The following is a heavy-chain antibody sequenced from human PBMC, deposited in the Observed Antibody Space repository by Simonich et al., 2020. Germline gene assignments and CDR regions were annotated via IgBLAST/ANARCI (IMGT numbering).Heavy chain of an antibody. CDR3: AREQARGGAFDI. D-gene: IGHD3-16*01. CDR1: GFTFSSFS. CDR2: INSSSSYI. V-gene: IGHV3-21*01. J-gene: IGHJ3*02. Sequence: ELQLVESGGGLVKHGGSMRFSCAASGFTFSSFSMNWVRQAPGKGQEVGNTINSSSSYIDYAGSVKGRITSSRDNTKNSMELQMNSRRAEDTAVYYWAREQARGGAFDIWGQGTMVTVSS.